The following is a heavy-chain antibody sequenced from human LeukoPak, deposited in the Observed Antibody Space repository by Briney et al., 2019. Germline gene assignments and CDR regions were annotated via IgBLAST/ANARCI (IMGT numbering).Heavy chain of an antibody. CDR3: AKDRRKEGAAAKYDY. CDR2: ISGRGGST. Sequence: GGSLRLSCAASVFTFSSYAMSWVRQAPGKALEWVSAISGRGGSTYYADSVKGRFTISRDNSKISLYLQMNSLRAEDTAVYYCAKDRRKEGAAAKYDYWGQGTLVTVSS. V-gene: IGHV3-23*01. J-gene: IGHJ4*02. D-gene: IGHD6-13*01. CDR1: VFTFSSYA.